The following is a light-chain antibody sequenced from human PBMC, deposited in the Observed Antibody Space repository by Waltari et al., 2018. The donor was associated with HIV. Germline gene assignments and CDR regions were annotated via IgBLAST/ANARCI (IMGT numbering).Light chain of an antibody. V-gene: IGLV1-40*01. Sequence: QSVLTQPPSVSGAPGQRVTISCTGSSSNIGADYDVHWYQQIPGTAPQLLICVNKNRTSGVPHRFSASKSGPSACLASTGLQPEDEADYFCQSYDSTLSAAVVFGGGTKLTVL. CDR1: SSNIGADYD. J-gene: IGLJ2*01. CDR2: VNK. CDR3: QSYDSTLSAAVV.